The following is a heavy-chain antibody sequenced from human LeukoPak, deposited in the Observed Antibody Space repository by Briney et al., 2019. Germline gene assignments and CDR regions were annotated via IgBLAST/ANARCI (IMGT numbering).Heavy chain of an antibody. CDR2: ISSSGTIM. D-gene: IGHD1-14*01. J-gene: IGHJ3*02. V-gene: IGHV3-48*03. CDR1: GFTFSSYE. CDR3: AGPRYSPDAFDI. Sequence: PGGSLRLSCAASGFTFSSYEMNWVRQAPGKGLEWVSYISSSGTIMYYADSVKGRFTISRDNAKNSLYLQMNSLRAEDTAVYYCAGPRYSPDAFDIWGQGTMVTVSS.